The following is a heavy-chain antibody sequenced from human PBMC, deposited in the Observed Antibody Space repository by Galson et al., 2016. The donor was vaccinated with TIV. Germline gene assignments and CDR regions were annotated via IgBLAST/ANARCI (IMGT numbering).Heavy chain of an antibody. D-gene: IGHD1/OR15-1a*01. CDR2: TYYRSKWYN. CDR3: ARDRTLPGYYYNGMGV. V-gene: IGHV6-1*01. Sequence: CAISGDSVSSNSAWNWIRQSPSRGLEWLGRTYYRSKWYNDYALSVKSRITINPDTSKNQFSLQLNSMTPEDTAVYYCARDRTLPGYYYNGMGVWGQGTAVTVSS. CDR1: GDSVSSNSA. J-gene: IGHJ6*02.